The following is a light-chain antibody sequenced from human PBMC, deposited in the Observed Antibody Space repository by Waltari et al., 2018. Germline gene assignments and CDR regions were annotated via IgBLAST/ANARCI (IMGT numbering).Light chain of an antibody. J-gene: IGKJ1*01. V-gene: IGKV3-15*01. Sequence: EIVMTQSPATLSVSPGERATLSCRASQSVSSDLAWYQQKAGQAPRLLIYAASTRATGIPARFSGSGSGTEFTLTISSLQSEDFAVYYCQQYNSWPRTFGLGTKVETK. CDR1: QSVSSD. CDR3: QQYNSWPRT. CDR2: AAS.